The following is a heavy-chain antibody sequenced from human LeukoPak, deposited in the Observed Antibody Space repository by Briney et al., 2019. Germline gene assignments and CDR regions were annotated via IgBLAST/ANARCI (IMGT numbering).Heavy chain of an antibody. CDR2: ISSSGSTI. V-gene: IGHV3-11*01. CDR1: GFTFSDYY. J-gene: IGHJ6*02. CDR3: AKDRPYSSGWPPEDYYGMDV. Sequence: PGGSLRLSCAASGFTFSDYYSTWVRQAPGKGLEWISYISSSGSTIYYADSVRGRFTISRDNTKNSLYLQMNSLRAEDTAVYYCAKDRPYSSGWPPEDYYGMDVWGQGTTVTVSS. D-gene: IGHD6-19*01.